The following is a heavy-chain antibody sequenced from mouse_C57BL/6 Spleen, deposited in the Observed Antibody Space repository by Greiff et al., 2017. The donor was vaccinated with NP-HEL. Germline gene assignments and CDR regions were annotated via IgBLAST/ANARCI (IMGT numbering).Heavy chain of an antibody. J-gene: IGHJ2*01. Sequence: VQLQQSGPELVKPGASVKISCKASGYSFTGYYMNWVKQSPEKSLEWIGEINPSTGGTTYNQKFKAKATLTVDKSYSTAYMQLKSQTSEDSAFYYCARGIYPYFGDWGKGTTLTVAS. CDR3: ARGIYPYFGD. V-gene: IGHV1-42*01. D-gene: IGHD2-1*01. CDR1: GYSFTGYY. CDR2: INPSTGGT.